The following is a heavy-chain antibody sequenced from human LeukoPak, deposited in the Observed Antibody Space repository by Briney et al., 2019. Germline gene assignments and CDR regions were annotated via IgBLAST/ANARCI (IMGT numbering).Heavy chain of an antibody. J-gene: IGHJ6*03. CDR1: GGSFSGYY. CDR3: ARDTLTAPFYYSYMDV. V-gene: IGHV4-34*01. CDR2: INHSGST. Sequence: SETLSLTCAVYGGSFSGYYWSWIRQPPGKGLEWIGEINHSGSTNYNPSLKSRVTISVDTSKNQFSLKLSSVTAADTAVYYCARDTLTAPFYYSYMDVWGKGTTVTVSS. D-gene: IGHD1-14*01.